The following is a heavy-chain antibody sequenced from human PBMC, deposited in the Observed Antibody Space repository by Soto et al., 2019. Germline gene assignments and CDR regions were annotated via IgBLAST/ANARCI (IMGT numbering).Heavy chain of an antibody. CDR1: GYTFTRYG. D-gene: IGHD3-16*01. J-gene: IGHJ6*02. CDR2: INTYNGNT. CDR3: AMVDVYVTPSPQDV. Sequence: QVQLVQSGAEVKNPGASVKVSCKASGYTFTRYGIGWARQAPGQGLGWMGWINTYNGNTNYAQNGQSRVTLTTDTSTSTAYMELRSLRSNDTAIYYCAMVDVYVTPSPQDVWGQGTTVIVSS. V-gene: IGHV1-18*01.